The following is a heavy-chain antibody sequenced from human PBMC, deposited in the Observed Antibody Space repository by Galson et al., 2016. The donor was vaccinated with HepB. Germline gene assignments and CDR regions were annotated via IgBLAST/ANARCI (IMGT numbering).Heavy chain of an antibody. Sequence: SYGMHWVRLAPGKGLEWVAFIWYDGSNKYYADSVKGRFTISRDTSKNTLNLQMNSLRAEDTAVYYCARPHVAMVTGYYYGMDVWGQGTTVTVSS. D-gene: IGHD5-18*01. CDR1: SYG. V-gene: IGHV3-33*01. CDR3: ARPHVAMVTGYYYGMDV. J-gene: IGHJ6*02. CDR2: IWYDGSNK.